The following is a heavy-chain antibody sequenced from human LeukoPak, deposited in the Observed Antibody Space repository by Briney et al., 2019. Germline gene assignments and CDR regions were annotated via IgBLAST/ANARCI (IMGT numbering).Heavy chain of an antibody. CDR2: NYYSRST. Sequence: KASETLSLTCTVSSGSISSGDYYWSWIRQPPGKGLEWVGSNYYSRSTYYNPSLKSRVTISVDTSKNQFSLNLSSVTATDTAVYYCARGNYYDNSGYPPFSIWGQGARVTVSS. CDR3: ARGNYYDNSGYPPFSI. D-gene: IGHD3-22*01. CDR1: SGSISSGDYY. J-gene: IGHJ4*02. V-gene: IGHV4-30-4*08.